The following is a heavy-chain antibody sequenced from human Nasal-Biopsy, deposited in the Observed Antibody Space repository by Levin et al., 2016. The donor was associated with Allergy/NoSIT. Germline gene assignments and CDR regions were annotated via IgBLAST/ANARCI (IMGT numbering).Heavy chain of an antibody. D-gene: IGHD3-16*01. CDR2: INPDTGGT. CDR3: ARDKAPISLIIKDYSYYGMNV. V-gene: IGHV1-2*02. J-gene: IGHJ6*02. CDR1: GYTFTDYF. Sequence: ASVKVSCKASGYTFTDYFIHWVRQAPGQGLEWVGWINPDTGGTKYSERLQGRITLTRDPSISTVYMELTSLRSDDTAVYFCARDKAPISLIIKDYSYYGMNVWGRGTALTVTS.